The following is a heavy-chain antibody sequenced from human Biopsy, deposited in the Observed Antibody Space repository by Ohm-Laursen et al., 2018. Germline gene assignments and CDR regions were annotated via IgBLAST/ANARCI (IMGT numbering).Heavy chain of an antibody. J-gene: IGHJ4*02. CDR3: MTTSGAGSYVTY. CDR2: IKRETDGGTT. V-gene: IGHV3-15*01. Sequence: LRLSCAASGFTFSNAWMRWVRQAPGKGLEWVGRIKRETDGGTTDYAAPVKGRLTISRDDSKNTLYMQMNSLKTDDTAVYYCMTTSGAGSYVTYWGPGTLVTVFS. D-gene: IGHD3-10*01. CDR1: GFTFSNAW.